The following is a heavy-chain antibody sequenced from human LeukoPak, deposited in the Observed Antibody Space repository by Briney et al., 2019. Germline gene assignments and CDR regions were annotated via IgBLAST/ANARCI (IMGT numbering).Heavy chain of an antibody. Sequence: GESLKISCKGSGYSFTNYWIGWVRQVPGKGLEWMGIIYPSDSDTRYSPSFQGQVTISADKSISTAYLQWSSLKASDTAMYYCIIKHYYDSSGYYSVYWGQGTLVTVSS. CDR1: GYSFTNYW. J-gene: IGHJ4*02. CDR3: IIKHYYDSSGYYSVY. D-gene: IGHD3-22*01. V-gene: IGHV5-51*01. CDR2: IYPSDSDT.